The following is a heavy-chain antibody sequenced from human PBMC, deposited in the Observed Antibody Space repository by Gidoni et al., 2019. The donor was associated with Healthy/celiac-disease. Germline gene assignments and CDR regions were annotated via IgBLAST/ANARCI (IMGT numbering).Heavy chain of an antibody. CDR3: ARGGRTFSGSTYYYYYYMDV. J-gene: IGHJ6*03. V-gene: IGHV4-34*01. D-gene: IGHD1-26*01. CDR2: INHSGST. CDR1: GGSFSGYS. Sequence: QVQLQQWGAGLLKPSATLSLTCAVYGGSFSGYSWSWIRQPPGKGLEWIGEINHSGSTNYNPSLKSRVTISVDTSKNQFSLKLSSVTAADTAVYYCARGGRTFSGSTYYYYYYMDVWGKGTTVTVSS.